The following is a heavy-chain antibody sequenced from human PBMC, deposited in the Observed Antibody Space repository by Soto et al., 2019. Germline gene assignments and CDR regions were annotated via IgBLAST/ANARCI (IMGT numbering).Heavy chain of an antibody. CDR3: ARSDNYVPFEY. CDR1: GGSISSGDYK. V-gene: IGHV4-30-4*01. D-gene: IGHD4-4*01. J-gene: IGHJ4*02. Sequence: QVQLQESGPGLVKPSQTLSLTCTVSGGSISSGDYKWSWIRQPPGKGLEWIGYIYYSGYNYNNPSLKRRVTMSVDTSKNLLSLKLSSVTAAATAVYYCARSDNYVPFEYWGQGTLVTVSS. CDR2: IYYSGYN.